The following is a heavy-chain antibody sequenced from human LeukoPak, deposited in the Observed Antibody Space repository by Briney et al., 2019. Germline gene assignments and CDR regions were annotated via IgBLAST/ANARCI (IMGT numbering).Heavy chain of an antibody. J-gene: IGHJ4*02. CDR2: IYTSGST. CDR1: GGSIGDHW. Sequence: SETLSLTCTVSGGSIGDHWWSWIRQSAGKGLEWIGRIYTSGSTNYNPSLKSRVIMSVDTSKNQFSLRLSSVTAADAALYYCARDRSRTGYDSDFDFWGQGTLVTVSS. CDR3: ARDRSRTGYDSDFDF. V-gene: IGHV4-4*07. D-gene: IGHD5-12*01.